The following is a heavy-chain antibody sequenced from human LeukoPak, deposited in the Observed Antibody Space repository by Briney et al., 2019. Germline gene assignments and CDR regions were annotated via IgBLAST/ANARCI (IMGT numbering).Heavy chain of an antibody. CDR2: ISHTSST. Sequence: SETLSLTCTVPGGAIRSYYWSWIRQPAGKGGEGVGRISHTSSTLYHPYLQSRVTMSVDTSNSQFSLKLSSVTAADTAVYYCARGYSNSGSYVGWFDPWGQGTLVTVSS. CDR3: ARGYSNSGSYVGWFDP. CDR1: GGAIRSYY. J-gene: IGHJ5*02. D-gene: IGHD1-26*01. V-gene: IGHV4-4*07.